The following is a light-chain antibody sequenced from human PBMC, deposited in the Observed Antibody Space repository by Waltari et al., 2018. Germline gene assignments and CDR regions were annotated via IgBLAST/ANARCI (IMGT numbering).Light chain of an antibody. CDR3: SSHSSRITLI. CDR1: SSNIGANYD. J-gene: IGLJ2*01. Sequence: QSVLTQPPSVSGAPGQRVTISCTGSSSNIGANYDVHWYQKLPGRAPKRLIYEVPKRHTGVADRFSGSRSGNTATLTISGLQAEDEAHYFCSSHSSRITLIFGGGTKLTVL. V-gene: IGLV1-40*01. CDR2: EVP.